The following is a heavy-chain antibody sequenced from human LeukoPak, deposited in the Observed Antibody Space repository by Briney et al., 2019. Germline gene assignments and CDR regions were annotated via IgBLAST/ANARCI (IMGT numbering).Heavy chain of an antibody. J-gene: IGHJ4*02. CDR2: FDPEDGET. CDR1: GYTLTELS. Sequence: EASVKVSCKVSGYTLTELSMHWVRQAPGKGLEWMGGFDPEDGETIYAQKFQGRVTMTEDTSTDIAYMELSSLRSEDTAVYYCATDPSYGDYPFDYWGQGTLVTVSS. D-gene: IGHD4-17*01. V-gene: IGHV1-24*01. CDR3: ATDPSYGDYPFDY.